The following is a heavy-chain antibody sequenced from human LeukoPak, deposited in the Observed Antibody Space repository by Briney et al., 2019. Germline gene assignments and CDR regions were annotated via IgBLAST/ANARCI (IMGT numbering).Heavy chain of an antibody. CDR2: ISGSGGST. V-gene: IGHV3-23*01. CDR3: AKASGSYRLFDY. Sequence: PGGSLRLSCAASGFTFSSYGMSWVRQAPGKGLEWVSAISGSGGSTYYADSVKGRFTISRDNSKNTLYLQMNSLRAEDTAVYYCAKASGSYRLFDYWGQGTLVIVSS. CDR1: GFTFSSYG. J-gene: IGHJ4*02. D-gene: IGHD1-26*01.